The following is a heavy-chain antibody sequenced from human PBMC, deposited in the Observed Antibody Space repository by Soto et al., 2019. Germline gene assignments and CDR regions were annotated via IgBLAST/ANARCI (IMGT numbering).Heavy chain of an antibody. CDR3: ARVGGIAAAGTGDY. CDR2: INAGNGHT. CDR1: GYTFTSYA. V-gene: IGHV1-3*01. D-gene: IGHD6-13*01. J-gene: IGHJ4*02. Sequence: QVQLVQSGAEVKKPGASVKVSCKASGYTFTSYAMHWVRQAPGQRREWMGWINAGNGHTKYSQKFQGRVTITRDTSASTDYMELSSLRSEDTAVYYCARVGGIAAAGTGDYWGQGTLVTVSS.